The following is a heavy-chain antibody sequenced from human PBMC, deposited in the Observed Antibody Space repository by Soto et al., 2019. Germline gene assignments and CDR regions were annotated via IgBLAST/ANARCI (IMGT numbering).Heavy chain of an antibody. V-gene: IGHV1-18*01. Sequence: ASVKVSCKTSGHIFTSYGVTWVRQAPGQGLEWMGWISYNGNTNYAERFQGRVTMTRDTSTSTAYMELSSLRSDDTATYYCERGSRGARPGTLNWVDPWGQGTLVTVSS. D-gene: IGHD3-10*01. J-gene: IGHJ5*02. CDR2: ISYNGNT. CDR1: GHIFTSYG. CDR3: ERGSRGARPGTLNWVDP.